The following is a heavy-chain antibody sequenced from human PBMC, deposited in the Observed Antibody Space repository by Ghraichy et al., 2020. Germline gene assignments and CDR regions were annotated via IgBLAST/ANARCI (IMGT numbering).Heavy chain of an antibody. D-gene: IGHD1-26*01. Sequence: GALRLSCAASGFTFSSYGMHWVRQAPGKGLEWVAVISYDGSNKYYADSVKGRFTISRDNSKNTLYLQMNSLRAEDTAVYYCAKDLGIVSYYGMDVWGQGTTVTVSS. CDR1: GFTFSSYG. CDR3: AKDLGIVSYYGMDV. V-gene: IGHV3-30*18. J-gene: IGHJ6*02. CDR2: ISYDGSNK.